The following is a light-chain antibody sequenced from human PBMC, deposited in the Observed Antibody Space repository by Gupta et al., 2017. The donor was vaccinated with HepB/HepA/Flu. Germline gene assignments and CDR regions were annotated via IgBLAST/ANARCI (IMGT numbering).Light chain of an antibody. CDR1: QSFSRTF. J-gene: IGKJ4*01. CDR2: GTS. Sequence: EIVLTQSPGTLSLSPGERATLSCRASQSFSRTFLAWYQQKAGQAPRLLIYGTSSRATGIPDRFSGSGSGTDFTLTISRLEPEDFAVYYCQQYGGSPLTFGVGTKVEIK. CDR3: QQYGGSPLT. V-gene: IGKV3-20*01.